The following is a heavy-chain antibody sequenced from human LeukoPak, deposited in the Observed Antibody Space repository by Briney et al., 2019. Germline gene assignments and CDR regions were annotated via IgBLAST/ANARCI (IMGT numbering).Heavy chain of an antibody. Sequence: GGSLRLSCAASGFTFSSYAMTWVRQAPGKGLEWVSVISGSGGSTYYADSVKGRFTISRDNSKNTLHLQMNSLRAEDTAVYYCAKCPSGSRYWYFDLWGRGTLVTVAS. CDR1: GFTFSSYA. D-gene: IGHD6-19*01. CDR3: AKCPSGSRYWYFDL. J-gene: IGHJ2*01. CDR2: ISGSGGST. V-gene: IGHV3-23*01.